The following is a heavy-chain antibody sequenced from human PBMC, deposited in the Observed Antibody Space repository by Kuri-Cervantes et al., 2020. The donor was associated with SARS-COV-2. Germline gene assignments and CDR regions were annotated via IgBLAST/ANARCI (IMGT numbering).Heavy chain of an antibody. V-gene: IGHV4-34*01. CDR1: GGSFSGYY. CDR2: IYHSGST. CDR3: ASLSTYYDFWSGYFDY. Sequence: SETLSLTCAVYGGSFSGYYWSWIRQPPGKGLEWIGEIYHSGSTNYNPSLKSRVTISVDKSKNQFSLKLSSVTAADTAVYYCASLSTYYDFWSGYFDYWGQGTLVTVSS. J-gene: IGHJ4*02. D-gene: IGHD3-3*01.